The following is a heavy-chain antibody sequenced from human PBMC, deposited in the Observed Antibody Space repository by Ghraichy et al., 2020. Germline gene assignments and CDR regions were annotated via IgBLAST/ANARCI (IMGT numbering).Heavy chain of an antibody. J-gene: IGHJ3*02. V-gene: IGHV4-59*01. D-gene: IGHD3-22*01. CDR1: GGSISSYY. Sequence: ESLNISCTVSGGSISSYYWSWIRQPPGKGLEWIGYIYYSGSTNYNPSLKSRVTISVDTSKNQFSLKLSSVTAADTAEYYCARELRYYDSSGYFDAFDIWGQGTMVTVSS. CDR2: IYYSGST. CDR3: ARELRYYDSSGYFDAFDI.